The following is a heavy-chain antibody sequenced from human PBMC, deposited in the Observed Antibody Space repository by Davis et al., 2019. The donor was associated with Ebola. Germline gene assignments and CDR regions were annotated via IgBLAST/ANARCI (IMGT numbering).Heavy chain of an antibody. J-gene: IGHJ5*02. D-gene: IGHD3-3*02. CDR2: INAGNGNT. CDR3: ARGISQLLLNWFDP. V-gene: IGHV1-3*01. CDR1: GYTFTSYA. Sequence: AASVKVSCKASGYTFTSYAMHWVRQAPGQRLEWMGWINAGNGNTKYSQKFQGRVTITRDTSASTVYMNLSSLTSEDTAVYYCARGISQLLLNWFDPWGQGTLVTVSS.